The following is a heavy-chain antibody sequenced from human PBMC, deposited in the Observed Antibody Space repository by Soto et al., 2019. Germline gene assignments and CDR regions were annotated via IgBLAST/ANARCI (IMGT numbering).Heavy chain of an antibody. V-gene: IGHV3-30-3*01. Sequence: PGGSLRLSCAASGFTFSSYAMHWVRQAPGKGLEWVAVISYDGSNKYYADPVKGRFTISRDNSKNTLYLQMNSLRAEDTAVYYCARSNGVKAAYYDFWSGMDDAFDIWGQGTMVTVSS. D-gene: IGHD3-3*01. CDR2: ISYDGSNK. CDR1: GFTFSSYA. J-gene: IGHJ3*02. CDR3: ARSNGVKAAYYDFWSGMDDAFDI.